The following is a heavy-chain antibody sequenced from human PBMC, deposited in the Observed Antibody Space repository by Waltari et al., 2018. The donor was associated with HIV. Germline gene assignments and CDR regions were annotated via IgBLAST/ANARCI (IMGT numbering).Heavy chain of an antibody. CDR3: ATSARLAVPTY. D-gene: IGHD6-19*01. CDR1: GRTFPDYY. V-gene: IGHV1-69-2*01. J-gene: IGHJ1*01. Sequence: EVQLVQSGAEVKKPGATVKISCKVSGRTFPDYYLQWVPEAPGKGLEWIGLVDPEDGETIYAENFQGRVTITADTSTDTAYMELSSLTYEDTAVYYCATSARLAVPTYWGQGTLVIVS. CDR2: VDPEDGET.